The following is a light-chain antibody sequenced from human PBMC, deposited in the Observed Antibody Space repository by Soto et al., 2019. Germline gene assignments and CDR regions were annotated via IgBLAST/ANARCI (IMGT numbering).Light chain of an antibody. CDR1: QTVSDMY. Sequence: EIVLTQSPGTLSLSPGERATLSCRASQTVSDMYLAWYQQKPGQAPRLLIYASNRATGIPDRFSGSGSGTDFTLTLGRLEPEDFAVYYCQHSGTSALFGPGTKVDIK. CDR3: QHSGTSAL. V-gene: IGKV3-20*01. J-gene: IGKJ3*01. CDR2: AS.